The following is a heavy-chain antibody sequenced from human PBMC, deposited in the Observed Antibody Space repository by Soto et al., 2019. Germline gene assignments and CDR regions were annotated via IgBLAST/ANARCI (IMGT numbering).Heavy chain of an antibody. D-gene: IGHD2-15*01. V-gene: IGHV4-4*07. Sequence: TLSLTCTVSGGSMNSHFRSWIRQPAGKGLEWVGHVHISALTTYNPSLRIRVTLSLDPPKNQMSLKLTSVTAAATAVDYCARINGGSEDFWGKGTPVTVCS. J-gene: IGHJ4*02. CDR1: GGSMNSHF. CDR3: ARINGGSEDF. CDR2: VHISALT.